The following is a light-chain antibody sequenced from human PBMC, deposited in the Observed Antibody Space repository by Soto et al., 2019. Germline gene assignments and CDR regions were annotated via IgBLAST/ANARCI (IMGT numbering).Light chain of an antibody. CDR1: QDIVGW. V-gene: IGKV1-12*02. J-gene: IGKJ2*01. CDR3: QQANSVPYT. CDR2: AAS. Sequence: DIQMTQSPSSVSASVGDRVTITCRASQDIVGWLAWYQQKAGKAPKLLIYAASNLQSGVPSRFSGSGSGTDFTLTISSLQPEDFATYYCQQANSVPYTFGQGTKLEIK.